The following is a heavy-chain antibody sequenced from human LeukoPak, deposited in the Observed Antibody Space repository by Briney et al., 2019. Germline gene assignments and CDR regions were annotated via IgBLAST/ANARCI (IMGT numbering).Heavy chain of an antibody. D-gene: IGHD6-6*01. Sequence: PSETLSLTCAVYGGSFSGYYWSWIRQPPGKGLEWIGEINHSGSTNYNPSLKSRVTISVDASKNQFSLKLSSVTAADTAVYYCARARGPMGSSSSYYFDYWGQGTLVTVSS. CDR1: GGSFSGYY. J-gene: IGHJ4*02. CDR2: INHSGST. CDR3: ARARGPMGSSSSYYFDY. V-gene: IGHV4-34*01.